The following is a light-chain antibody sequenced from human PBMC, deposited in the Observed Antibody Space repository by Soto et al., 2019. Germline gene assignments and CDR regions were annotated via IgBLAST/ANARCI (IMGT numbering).Light chain of an antibody. Sequence: DIQMTQSPSTRSASVGDRVSITCRASQSIGDWLAWYQQKPGKAPKLLIYTASTLASGVPSRFSGSASGTEFTLTISSLQPDDFATYYCQQYSTYSYTFAQGTKLEIK. CDR2: TAS. CDR3: QQYSTYSYT. CDR1: QSIGDW. V-gene: IGKV1-5*03. J-gene: IGKJ2*01.